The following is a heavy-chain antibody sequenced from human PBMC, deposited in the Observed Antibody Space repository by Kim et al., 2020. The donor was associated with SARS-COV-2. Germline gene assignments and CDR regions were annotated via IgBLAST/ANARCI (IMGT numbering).Heavy chain of an antibody. CDR1: GFTFSSYA. CDR2: ISGSGGST. CDR3: AKGSDSSGYQRLWYFDL. D-gene: IGHD3-22*01. J-gene: IGHJ2*01. V-gene: IGHV3-23*01. Sequence: GGSLRLSCAASGFTFSSYAMSWVRQAPGKGLEWVSAISGSGGSTYYADSVKGRFAISRDNSKNTLYLQMNSLRAEDTAVYYCAKGSDSSGYQRLWYFDLWGRGTLVTVSS.